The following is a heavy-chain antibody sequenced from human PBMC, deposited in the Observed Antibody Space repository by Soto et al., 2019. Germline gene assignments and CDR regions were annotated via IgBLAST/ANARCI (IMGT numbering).Heavy chain of an antibody. Sequence: EVQLLDSGGGLVQPGGSLRLSCAASGFTFSNYAMNWVRQAPGKGLEWVSVISGSGDSTYYADSVKGRFTISRDNSENTLYLQMNSLRAEDTAVYYCARRGPGSYFDYWGQGTLVTVSS. V-gene: IGHV3-23*01. CDR3: ARRGPGSYFDY. J-gene: IGHJ4*02. D-gene: IGHD2-15*01. CDR2: ISGSGDST. CDR1: GFTFSNYA.